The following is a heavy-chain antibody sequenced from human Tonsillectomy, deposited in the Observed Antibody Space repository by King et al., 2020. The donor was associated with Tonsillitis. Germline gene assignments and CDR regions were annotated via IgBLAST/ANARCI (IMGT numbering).Heavy chain of an antibody. CDR3: AKDLEISSGYYYPGAFDF. CDR2: IRGNSINT. Sequence: VQLVESGGGLVQPGGSLRLSCAASGFTFRSYAMSWVRQAPGKGLEWVSAIRGNSINTYYADSVKGRFTISRDNSKNTVFLQINSLRAEDTAVYYCAKDLEISSGYYYPGAFDFWGQGTMVTVSS. J-gene: IGHJ3*01. V-gene: IGHV3-23*04. D-gene: IGHD3-22*01. CDR1: GFTFRSYA.